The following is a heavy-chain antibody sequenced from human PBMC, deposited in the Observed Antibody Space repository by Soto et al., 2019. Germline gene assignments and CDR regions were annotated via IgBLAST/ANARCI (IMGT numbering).Heavy chain of an antibody. CDR3: ATTKWLRPYGMAV. Sequence: PGGSLRLSCAASGFTVSSNYMSWVRQAPGKGLEWVSVIYSGGSTYYADSVKGRFTISRDNSKNTLYLQMNSLRAEDTAVYYCATTKWLRPYGMAVWGQGTTVTVSS. CDR2: IYSGGST. J-gene: IGHJ6*02. V-gene: IGHV3-53*01. D-gene: IGHD5-12*01. CDR1: GFTVSSNY.